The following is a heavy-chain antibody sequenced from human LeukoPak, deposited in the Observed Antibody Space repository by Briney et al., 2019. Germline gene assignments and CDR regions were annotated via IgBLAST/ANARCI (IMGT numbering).Heavy chain of an antibody. CDR1: GFTFSSYW. D-gene: IGHD3-3*01. V-gene: IGHV3-74*01. CDR3: ARDSVEWYIFDY. CDR2: TNRDGSST. J-gene: IGHJ4*02. Sequence: GGSLRLSCAASGFTFSSYWMHWVRQAPGKGPVWVARTNRDGSSTAYADSVKGRFTISKDNAKDTLYLLMNSLRAEDTAVYYCARDSVEWYIFDYWGQGTLVTVSS.